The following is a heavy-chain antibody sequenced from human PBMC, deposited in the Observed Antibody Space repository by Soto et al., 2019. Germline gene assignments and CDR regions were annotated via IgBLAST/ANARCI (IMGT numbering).Heavy chain of an antibody. Sequence: QVQLQESGPGLVKPSQALSLTCSVSGDYISSGGYYWIWIRQHPGKGLEWFGHVYYSGNTYYNPSLPSLKSRVSITADTSKNQFFLRLSSVTAADTAVYYYARATPAAGTVYWGQGTLVTVTS. J-gene: IGHJ4*02. CDR3: ARATPAAGTVY. V-gene: IGHV4-31*03. CDR2: VYYSGNT. D-gene: IGHD6-13*01. CDR1: GDYISSGGYY.